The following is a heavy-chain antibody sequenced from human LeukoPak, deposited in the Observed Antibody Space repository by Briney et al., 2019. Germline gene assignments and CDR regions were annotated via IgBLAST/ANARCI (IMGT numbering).Heavy chain of an antibody. CDR2: MNPNSGNT. CDR3: ARAGRDGKKDAFDI. Sequence: ASVRVSCKASGYTFTSFDINWVRQAPGQGLEWMGWMNPNSGNTGYAQQFQGRVTMTRNTSISTTYMELSSLRSEDTAVYYCARAGRDGKKDAFDIWGQGTMVSLSS. D-gene: IGHD5-24*01. CDR1: GYTFTSFD. V-gene: IGHV1-8*01. J-gene: IGHJ3*02.